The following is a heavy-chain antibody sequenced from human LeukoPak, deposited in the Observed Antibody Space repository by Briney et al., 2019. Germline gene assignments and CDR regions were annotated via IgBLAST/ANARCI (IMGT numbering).Heavy chain of an antibody. V-gene: IGHV1-69*01. J-gene: IGHJ4*02. CDR3: ASSFARYCSSTSCPFDY. CDR2: FVLSCGGA. Sequence: ASVKLSCKGAGAGFSIYAIGWGWQGPAQGLEWVGGFVLSCGGANYSQKFQGRGTTTPDEYTRTAYKELSSLRSEAPAVYYCASSFARYCSSTSCPFDYWGQGTLVTVSS. CDR1: GAGFSIYA. D-gene: IGHD2-2*01.